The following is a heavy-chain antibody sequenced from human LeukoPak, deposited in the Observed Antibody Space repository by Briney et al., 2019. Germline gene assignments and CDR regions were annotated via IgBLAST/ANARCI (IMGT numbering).Heavy chain of an antibody. CDR2: ISYDGSNK. CDR1: GFTFSSYG. D-gene: IGHD3-10*01. V-gene: IGHV3-30*03. CDR3: ARVGYYGSGSYYFDY. J-gene: IGHJ4*02. Sequence: GGSLRLSCAASGFTFSSYGMHWVRQAPGKGLEWVAVISYDGSNKYYADSVKGRFTISRDNSKNTLYLQMNSLRAEDTAVYYCARVGYYGSGSYYFDYWGQGTLVTVSS.